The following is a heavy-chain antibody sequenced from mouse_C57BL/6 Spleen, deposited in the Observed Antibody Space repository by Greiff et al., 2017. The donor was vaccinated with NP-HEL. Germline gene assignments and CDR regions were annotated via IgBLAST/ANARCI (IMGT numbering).Heavy chain of an antibody. CDR1: GYTFTSYW. J-gene: IGHJ2*01. D-gene: IGHD1-1*01. CDR3: ARGLTTVVAENY. V-gene: IGHV1-61*01. Sequence: QVQLQQPGAELVRPGSSVKLSCKASGYTFTSYWMDWVKQRPGQGLEWIGNIYPSASETHYNQKFKDKATLTVDKSSSTAYMQLSSLTSEDSAVYYCARGLTTVVAENYWGQGTTLTVSS. CDR2: IYPSASET.